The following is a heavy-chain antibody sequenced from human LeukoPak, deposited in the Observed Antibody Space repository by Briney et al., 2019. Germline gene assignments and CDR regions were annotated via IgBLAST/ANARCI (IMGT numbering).Heavy chain of an antibody. V-gene: IGHV1-2*02. CDR3: AKGSYWQVFDY. D-gene: IGHD1-26*01. CDR1: GYTFTAYY. J-gene: IGHJ4*02. CDR2: INPDSGDT. Sequence: GASVKVSCKASGYTFTAYYIHWVRQAPGQGLEWMGWINPDSGDTKYAQKFQGGVTLTRDTSITTAYLYLSSLTSDDTAVYYCAKGSYWQVFDYWGQGTLVTVSS.